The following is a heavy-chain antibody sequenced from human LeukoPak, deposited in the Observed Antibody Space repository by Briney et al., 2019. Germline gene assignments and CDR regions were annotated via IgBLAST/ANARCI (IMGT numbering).Heavy chain of an antibody. D-gene: IGHD3-10*01. V-gene: IGHV4-59*01. CDR3: ARVLYGSGADY. Sequence: SETLSLTCTVSDASISSYYWSWIRQPPGKGLEWIGYIYYSGSTNYNPSLKSRVTISVDTSKNQFSLKLSSVTAADTAVYYCARVLYGSGADYWGQGTLVTVSS. CDR1: DASISSYY. J-gene: IGHJ4*02. CDR2: IYYSGST.